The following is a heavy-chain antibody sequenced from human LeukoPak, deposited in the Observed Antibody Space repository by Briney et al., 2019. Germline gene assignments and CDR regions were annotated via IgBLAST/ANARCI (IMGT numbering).Heavy chain of an antibody. CDR2: ISAYNGNT. V-gene: IGHV1-18*01. CDR1: GYTFTSYG. CDR3: ARDAAAAGLFDY. J-gene: IGHJ4*02. Sequence: ASVTVSFTPSGYTFTSYGISWVRQAPGQGLEWMGWISAYNGNTNYAQKLQGRVTMTTDTSTSTAYMELRSLRSDDTAVYYYARDAAAAGLFDYWGQGTLVTVSS. D-gene: IGHD6-13*01.